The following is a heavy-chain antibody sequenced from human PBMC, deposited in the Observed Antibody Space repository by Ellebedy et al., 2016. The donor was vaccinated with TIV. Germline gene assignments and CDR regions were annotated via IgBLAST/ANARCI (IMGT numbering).Heavy chain of an antibody. CDR1: GGSFSGYY. CDR2: INHSGST. V-gene: IGHV4-34*01. CDR3: ARGGDIVVVDAFDI. D-gene: IGHD2-2*01. J-gene: IGHJ3*02. Sequence: GSLRLXXAVYGGSFSGYYWSWIRQPPGKGLEWIGEINHSGSTNYNPSLKSRVTISVDTSKNQFSLKLSSVTAADTAVYYCARGGDIVVVDAFDIWGQGTMVTVSS.